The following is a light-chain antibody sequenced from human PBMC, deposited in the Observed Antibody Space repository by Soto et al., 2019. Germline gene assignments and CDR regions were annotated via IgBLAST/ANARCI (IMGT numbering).Light chain of an antibody. CDR2: AAS. Sequence: DIQMTQSPSTLSASVGDRVTITCRASQSISSWLAWYQQKPGKAPKLLIYAASILQTGVPLRFSGSGSGTNFTLSITSLQPEDSASYYCLQDYGYPWTFGQGTKVDIK. CDR3: LQDYGYPWT. CDR1: QSISSW. J-gene: IGKJ1*01. V-gene: IGKV1-5*01.